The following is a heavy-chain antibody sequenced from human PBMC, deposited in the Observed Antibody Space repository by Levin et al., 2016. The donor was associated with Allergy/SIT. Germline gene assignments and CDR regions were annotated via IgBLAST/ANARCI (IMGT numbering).Heavy chain of an antibody. CDR1: GYTFTSYA. V-gene: IGHV1-3*01. Sequence: ASVKVSCKASGYTFTSYAMHWVRQAPGQRLEWMGWINAGNGNTKYSQKFQGRVTITRDTSASTAYMELSSLRSEDTAVYYCARAGIDLDWDYGMDVWGQGTTVTVSS. D-gene: IGHD3-3*01. J-gene: IGHJ6*02. CDR2: INAGNGNT. CDR3: ARAGIDLDWDYGMDV.